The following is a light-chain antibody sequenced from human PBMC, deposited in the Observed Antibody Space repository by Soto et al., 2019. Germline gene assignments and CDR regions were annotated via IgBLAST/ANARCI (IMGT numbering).Light chain of an antibody. Sequence: ERVMTQAPATPSVSPREKATPSRRASQSVSSNLAWYQQKPGQAPRLLIYGASTRATGIPARFSGSGSGTEFTLTISSLQSEDFAVYYCQQYNNWPPITFGQGTRLEIK. CDR1: QSVSSN. V-gene: IGKV3-15*01. CDR3: QQYNNWPPIT. J-gene: IGKJ5*01. CDR2: GAS.